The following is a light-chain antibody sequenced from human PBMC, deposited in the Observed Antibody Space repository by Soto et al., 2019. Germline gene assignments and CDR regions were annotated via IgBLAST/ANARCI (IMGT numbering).Light chain of an antibody. J-gene: IGKJ1*01. CDR3: QEYTDWPLT. V-gene: IGKV3-15*01. Sequence: EIVMNQSPDTLSSSPGERATLSCRVSQSVSTNLAWNQHKPGQAPRLLMYGASTRATGVPARFSGSGSGTEITLTISSLQSEDFAVYYCQEYTDWPLTFGQATRVEIK. CDR2: GAS. CDR1: QSVSTN.